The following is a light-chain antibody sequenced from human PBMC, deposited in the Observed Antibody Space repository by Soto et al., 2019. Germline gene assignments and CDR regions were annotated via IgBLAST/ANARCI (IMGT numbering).Light chain of an antibody. CDR3: QQYDTYWT. CDR1: QSILSW. CDR2: DAS. V-gene: IGKV1-5*01. Sequence: DIQITPSPSTLSSFVGDRVTIPFRVSQSILSWLAWYQHKPGKAPKLLIYDASSLESGVPSRFSGSRSGTEFTLTISSLQPDDIATYYCQQYDTYWTFGQGTKVDIK. J-gene: IGKJ1*01.